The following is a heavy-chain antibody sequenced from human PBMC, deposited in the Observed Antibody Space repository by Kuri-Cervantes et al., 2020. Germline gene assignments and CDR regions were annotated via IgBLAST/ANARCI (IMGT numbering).Heavy chain of an antibody. CDR1: GYTFTGYN. D-gene: IGHD2-8*01. CDR2: INPNSGGT. CDR3: ARDHIVLGVDL. Sequence: ASVKVSCKASGYTFTGYNLHWVRQAPGEGLEWMGWINPNSGGTNYAQKFQGRVTMTRDTSISTAYMELSRLRSDDTAVYYCARDHIVLGVDLWGRGTLVTVSS. V-gene: IGHV1-2*02. J-gene: IGHJ2*01.